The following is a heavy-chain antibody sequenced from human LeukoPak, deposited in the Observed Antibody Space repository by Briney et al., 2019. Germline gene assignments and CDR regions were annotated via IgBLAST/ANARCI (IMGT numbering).Heavy chain of an antibody. Sequence: GASVKVSCKASGYTFTSYGISWVRQAPGQGLEWMGWISAYNGNTNYAQKLQGRVTMTTDTSTSTAYMELRSLRSDDTAVYYCARDYYGSGSRPRSNWFDPWGQGTLVTVSS. CDR1: GYTFTSYG. V-gene: IGHV1-18*01. D-gene: IGHD3-10*01. CDR2: ISAYNGNT. J-gene: IGHJ5*02. CDR3: ARDYYGSGSRPRSNWFDP.